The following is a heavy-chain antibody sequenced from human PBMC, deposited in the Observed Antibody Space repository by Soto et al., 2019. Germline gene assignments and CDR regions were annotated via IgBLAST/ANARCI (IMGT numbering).Heavy chain of an antibody. D-gene: IGHD3-9*01. V-gene: IGHV3-23*01. CDR1: GVTFSSNA. CDR3: ATVPYYDLLYQFDY. CDR2: ISGRGGST. Sequence: GWALRLSCAASGVTFSSNAMSWVRQAPGKGVEWVSAISGRGGSTYYADSVKGGSTISRDNSKNTLYLQMNSLRAEDTAVYSCATVPYYDLLYQFDYWGQGTLVTVCS. J-gene: IGHJ4*02.